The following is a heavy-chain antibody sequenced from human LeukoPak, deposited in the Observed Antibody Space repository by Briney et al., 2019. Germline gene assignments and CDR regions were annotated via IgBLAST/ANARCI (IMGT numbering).Heavy chain of an antibody. D-gene: IGHD3-10*01. CDR3: ARGYGSGRLRYFFDY. Sequence: GASVKVSCKASGYTFTSYDMRWVRQAPGQGLEWMGIINPSGGSTSYAQKFQGRVTMTRDTSTSTVYMELSSLRSEDTAVYYCARGYGSGRLRYFFDYCGQGTLVTVSS. CDR2: INPSGGST. CDR1: GYTFTSYD. V-gene: IGHV1-46*01. J-gene: IGHJ4*02.